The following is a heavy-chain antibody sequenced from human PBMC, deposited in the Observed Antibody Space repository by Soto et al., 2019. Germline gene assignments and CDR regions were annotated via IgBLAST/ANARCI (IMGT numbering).Heavy chain of an antibody. CDR3: ARDWTGDSAIEP. Sequence: EVQLVETGGGLIQPGGSLSLSCAASGFAVSNSYMSWVRQAPGKGLEWVSVIYADGTTHSADSVRGRFTISRDSSRNTVYLQMNNLRAEDTAVYYCARDWTGDSAIEPWGQGTLVTFSS. J-gene: IGHJ5*02. D-gene: IGHD4-17*01. V-gene: IGHV3-53*02. CDR2: IYADGTT. CDR1: GFAVSNSY.